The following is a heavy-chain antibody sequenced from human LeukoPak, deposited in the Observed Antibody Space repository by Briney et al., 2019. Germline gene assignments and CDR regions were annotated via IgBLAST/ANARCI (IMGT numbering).Heavy chain of an antibody. CDR2: INPSGGST. CDR1: GYTFTSFY. J-gene: IGHJ4*02. CDR3: AIGVPPDS. V-gene: IGHV1-46*01. Sequence: ASVKVSCKASGYTFTSFYMHWVRQAPGQGLEWMGIINPSGGSTNYAQEFQGRVTKTSDTSSSMVFMELSSLRSDDTALYYCAIGVPPDSWGQGTLVTVSS.